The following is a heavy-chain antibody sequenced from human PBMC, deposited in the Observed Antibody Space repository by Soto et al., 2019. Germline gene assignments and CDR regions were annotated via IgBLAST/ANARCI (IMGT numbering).Heavy chain of an antibody. Sequence: SETLCLTCAVSVYSISSGYYSGCIRQPPGKGLEWIGSIYHSGSTYYNPSLKSRVTISVDTSKNQFSLKLSSVTAADTAVYYCARGTTVTTRYFDYWGQGTMVTVSS. CDR1: VYSISSGYY. D-gene: IGHD4-17*01. J-gene: IGHJ4*02. CDR2: IYHSGST. V-gene: IGHV4-38-2*01. CDR3: ARGTTVTTRYFDY.